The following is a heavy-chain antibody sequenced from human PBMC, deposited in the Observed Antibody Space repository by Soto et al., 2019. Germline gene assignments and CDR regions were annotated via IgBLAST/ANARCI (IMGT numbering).Heavy chain of an antibody. CDR1: GFTFSSYV. V-gene: IGHV3-33*01. CDR3: APLGYCSGGSCYDAFDI. Sequence: GGSLILSCAASGFTFSSYVMHWVRQAPGKGLEWVAVIWYDGSNKYYADSVKGRFTISRDNSKNTLYLQMNSLRAEDTAVYYCAPLGYCSGGSCYDAFDIWGQGTMVTVSS. D-gene: IGHD2-15*01. CDR2: IWYDGSNK. J-gene: IGHJ3*02.